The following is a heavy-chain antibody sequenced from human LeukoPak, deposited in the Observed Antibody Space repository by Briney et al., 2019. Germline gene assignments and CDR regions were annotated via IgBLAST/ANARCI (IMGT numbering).Heavy chain of an antibody. CDR2: ISSSSSYI. V-gene: IGHV3-21*01. CDR1: GFTFSSYS. CDR3: ARDFCSGGSCYTNWFDP. D-gene: IGHD2-15*01. J-gene: IGHJ5*02. Sequence: GGSLGLSCAASGFTFSSYSMNWVRQAPGKGLEWVSSISSSSSYIYYADSVKGRFTISRDNAKNSLYLQMNSLRAEDTAVYYCARDFCSGGSCYTNWFDPWGQGTLVTVSS.